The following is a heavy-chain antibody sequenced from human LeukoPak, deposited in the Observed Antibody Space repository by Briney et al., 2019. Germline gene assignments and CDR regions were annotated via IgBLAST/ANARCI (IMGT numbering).Heavy chain of an antibody. CDR2: IHPEGNEK. CDR3: ARGDDFSGDH. V-gene: IGHV3-7*04. J-gene: IGHJ4*02. CDR1: GFTFSNFW. Sequence: GGSLRLSCAVSGFTFSNFWMSWVRQAPGRGLEWVANIHPEGNEKYHVESVKGRFTISRDNAKNLLFLQMNGLRVGDTAVYYCARGDDFSGDHWGLGTLVTVSS. D-gene: IGHD1-1*01.